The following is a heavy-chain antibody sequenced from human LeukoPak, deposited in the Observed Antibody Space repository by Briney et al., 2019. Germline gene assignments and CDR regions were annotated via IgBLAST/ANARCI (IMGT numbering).Heavy chain of an antibody. J-gene: IGHJ4*02. CDR1: GDSVSSSSAA. CDR2: TYYRSTWYN. CDR3: AGGGIDHSSSWYSLDY. D-gene: IGHD6-13*01. Sequence: SQTLSLTCAISGDSVSSSSAAWNWIRQSPSRGLEWLGRTYYRSTWYNDYAESVNSRITINPDTPKNQFSLQLNSVTPEDTAVYYCAGGGIDHSSSWYSLDYWGQGTLVTVSS. V-gene: IGHV6-1*01.